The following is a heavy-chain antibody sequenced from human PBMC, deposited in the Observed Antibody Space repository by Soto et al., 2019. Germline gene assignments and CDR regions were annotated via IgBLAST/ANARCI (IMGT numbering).Heavy chain of an antibody. CDR2: VYHTGST. CDR3: ARRLFGSGWPLDS. D-gene: IGHD6-19*01. CDR1: VASITTYY. Sequence: SETLSLTCDVSVASITTYYWSWIRQAPGKGLEWIGNVYHTGSTDYNSSLRSRVTISVDTSKNQFSLNMNSVTAADTAVYYCARRLFGSGWPLDSWGQGALVTVSS. V-gene: IGHV4-59*13. J-gene: IGHJ4*02.